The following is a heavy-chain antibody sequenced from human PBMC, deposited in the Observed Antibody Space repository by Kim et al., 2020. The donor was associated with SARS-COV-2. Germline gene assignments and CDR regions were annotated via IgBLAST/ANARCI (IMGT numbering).Heavy chain of an antibody. J-gene: IGHJ4*02. CDR2: IYYSGST. CDR1: GGSISSSSYY. D-gene: IGHD6-6*01. CDR3: AGQFRKGIAAGPFEFDY. V-gene: IGHV4-39*01. Sequence: SETLSLTCTVSGGSISSSSYYWGWIRQPPGKGLEWIGSIYYSGSTYYNPSLKSRVTISVDTSKNQFSLKLSSVTAADSAVYYCAGQFRKGIAAGPFEFDYWGQGTLVTVSS.